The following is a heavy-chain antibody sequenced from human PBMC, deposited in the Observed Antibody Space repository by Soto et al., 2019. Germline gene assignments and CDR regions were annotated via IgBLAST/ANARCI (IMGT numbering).Heavy chain of an antibody. V-gene: IGHV3-53*01. CDR3: ARVKAPLRFLEWPPGLMDV. CDR2: IYSGGST. CDR1: GFTVSSNY. J-gene: IGHJ6*02. D-gene: IGHD3-3*01. Sequence: GGSLRLSCAASGFTVSSNYMSWVRQAPGKGLEWVSVIYSGGSTYYADSVKGRFTISRDNSKNTLYLQMNSLRAEDTAVYYCARVKAPLRFLEWPPGLMDVWGQGTTVTVSS.